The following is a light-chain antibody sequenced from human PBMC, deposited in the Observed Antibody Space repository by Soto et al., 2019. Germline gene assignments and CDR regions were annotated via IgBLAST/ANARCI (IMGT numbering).Light chain of an antibody. V-gene: IGLV2-14*01. CDR1: SSDIGGHHF. CDR3: SSYTSSSPYV. J-gene: IGLJ1*01. CDR2: EVT. Sequence: QSVLTQPASVSGSPGQSITISCTGTSSDIGGHHFVSWYQQQSGKAPKLVIYEVTDRPSGVSDRFSGSKSSNTASLTISGLQPEDEADYYCSSYTSSSPYVFGNGTKVTVL.